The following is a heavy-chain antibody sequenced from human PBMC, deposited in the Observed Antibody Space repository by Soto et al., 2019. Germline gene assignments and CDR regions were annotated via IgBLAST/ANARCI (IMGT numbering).Heavy chain of an antibody. CDR3: ARDGPITMVRGVILYYYYYMDV. CDR1: GFTFSSYA. D-gene: IGHD3-10*01. Sequence: GGSLRLSCAASGFTFSSYAMHWVRQAPGKGLEYVSAISSNGGSTYYANSVKGRFTISRDNSKNTLYLQMGSLRAEDMAVYYCARDGPITMVRGVILYYYYYMDVWGKGTTVTVSS. J-gene: IGHJ6*03. V-gene: IGHV3-64*01. CDR2: ISSNGGST.